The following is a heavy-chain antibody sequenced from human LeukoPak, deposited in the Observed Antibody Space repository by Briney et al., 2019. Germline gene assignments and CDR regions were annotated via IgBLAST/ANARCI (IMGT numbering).Heavy chain of an antibody. CDR3: ARDAQRGFDYSNSLKY. CDR1: GFTFSSYS. J-gene: IGHJ4*01. CDR2: ISSSSSYI. Sequence: GGSLRLSCAASGFTFSSYSMNWVRQAPGKGLEWVSSISSSSSYIYYADSVKGRFTISRDNAKNSLYLQMNSLRAEDTAVYYCARDAQRGFDYSNSLKYWGHGTLVTVSS. D-gene: IGHD4-11*01. V-gene: IGHV3-21*01.